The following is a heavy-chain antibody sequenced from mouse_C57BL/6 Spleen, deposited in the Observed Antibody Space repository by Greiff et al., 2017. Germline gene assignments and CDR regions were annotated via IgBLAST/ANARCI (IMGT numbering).Heavy chain of an antibody. V-gene: IGHV1-69*01. CDR1: GYTFTSYW. J-gene: IGHJ3*01. CDR3: ARGDYDVFAY. Sequence: VQLQQPGAELVMPGASVKLSCKASGYTFTSYWMHWVKQRPGLGLEWIGEIDPSDSYTNYNQKFKGKSTLTVDKSSSTAYMQLSSLTSEDSAVYYCARGDYDVFAYWGQGTLVTVSA. D-gene: IGHD2-4*01. CDR2: IDPSDSYT.